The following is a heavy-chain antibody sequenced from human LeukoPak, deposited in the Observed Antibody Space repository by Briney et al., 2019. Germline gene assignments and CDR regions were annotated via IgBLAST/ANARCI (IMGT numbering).Heavy chain of an antibody. J-gene: IGHJ4*02. D-gene: IGHD1-26*01. CDR1: GGTFSSYA. V-gene: IGHV1-69*05. Sequence: SVKVSCKASGGTFSSYAISWVRQAPGQGLEWVGRIIPIFGTANYAQKFQGRVTITTDESTSTAYMELSSLRSEATAVYYCARVPYSGSYPIYFDYWGQGTLVTVSS. CDR3: ARVPYSGSYPIYFDY. CDR2: IIPIFGTA.